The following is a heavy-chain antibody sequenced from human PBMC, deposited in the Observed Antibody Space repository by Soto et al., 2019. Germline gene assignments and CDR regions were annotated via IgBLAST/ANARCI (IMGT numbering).Heavy chain of an antibody. V-gene: IGHV3-33*01. CDR1: VFTFSLYG. CDR2: IWYDGSNK. D-gene: IGHD2-8*01. J-gene: IGHJ6*02. CDR3: ARGLHAISFYGMDV. Sequence: QVQLVESGGGVVQPGRSLRLSCAVSVFTFSLYGMHWVRHAPGKGLEWVAVIWYDGSNKFYADSVKGRFTISRDNSKNTLYLQMNSLRDEDTAVYYCARGLHAISFYGMDVWGQGTTVIVSS.